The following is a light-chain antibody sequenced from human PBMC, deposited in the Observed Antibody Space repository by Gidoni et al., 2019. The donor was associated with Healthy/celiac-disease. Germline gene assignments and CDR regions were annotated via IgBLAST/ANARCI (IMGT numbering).Light chain of an antibody. CDR3: QQYGCGIT. J-gene: IGKJ5*01. CDR1: QRVSSSY. Sequence: ELVLTQSPGTLSLSPGERATLSGRASQRVSSSYLAWYQQKPGQAPRLLIYGASSRATRIPDRFSGSGSGTDFTLTISRLEPEDFAVYYCQQYGCGITFGQGTRLEIK. CDR2: GAS. V-gene: IGKV3-20*01.